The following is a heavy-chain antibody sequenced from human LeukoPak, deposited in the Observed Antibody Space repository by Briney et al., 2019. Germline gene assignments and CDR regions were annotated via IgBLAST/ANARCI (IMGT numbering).Heavy chain of an antibody. D-gene: IGHD3-22*01. V-gene: IGHV3-74*01. CDR1: EFTFSSYW. CDR3: AREGYYDSSGYSIRFSY. CDR2: INSDGRTT. J-gene: IGHJ4*02. Sequence: GGSLRLSCEASEFTFSSYWMHWVRQAPGKGLVWVSRINSDGRTTIYADSVKGRFTVSRDNAKNTLYLQMNSLRAEDTAVYYCAREGYYDSSGYSIRFSYWGQGTLVTVSS.